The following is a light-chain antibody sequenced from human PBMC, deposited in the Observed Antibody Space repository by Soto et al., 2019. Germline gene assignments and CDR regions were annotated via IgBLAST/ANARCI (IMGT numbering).Light chain of an antibody. V-gene: IGKV1-12*01. CDR1: QGISSW. J-gene: IGKJ4*01. CDR2: AAS. CDR3: QQYNSSPYT. Sequence: DIQMTQSPSSVSASVGDRVTISCRASQGISSWLAWYQQKPGKAPKLLIYAASSMHSGVPSRFSGSGSGTDFTLTISSLQPEDFAAYHCQQYNSSPYTFGRGTKVEIK.